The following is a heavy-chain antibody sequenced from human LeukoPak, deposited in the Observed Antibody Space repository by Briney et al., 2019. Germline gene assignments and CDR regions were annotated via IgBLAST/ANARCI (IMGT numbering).Heavy chain of an antibody. Sequence: GGSLRLSCAASGFTFSSYSMNWVRQAPGKGLEWVAFIRYDGSNKYYADSVKGRFTISRDNSKNTLYLQMNSLRAEDTAVYYCAKDHGDIVVVPAAEQIDYWGQGTLVTVSS. CDR1: GFTFSSYS. CDR3: AKDHGDIVVVPAAEQIDY. D-gene: IGHD2-2*01. V-gene: IGHV3-30*02. J-gene: IGHJ4*02. CDR2: IRYDGSNK.